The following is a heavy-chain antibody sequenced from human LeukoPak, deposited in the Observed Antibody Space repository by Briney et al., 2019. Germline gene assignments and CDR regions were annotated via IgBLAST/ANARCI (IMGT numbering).Heavy chain of an antibody. Sequence: SETLSLTCTVSGGSISSYYWSWIRQPPGKGLEWIGYIYYSGSTNCNPSLKSRVTISVDTSKNQFSLKLSSVTAADTAVYYCARVRKELRYLDYWGQGTLVTVSS. CDR2: IYYSGST. CDR3: ARVRKELRYLDY. D-gene: IGHD3-9*01. V-gene: IGHV4-59*01. CDR1: GGSISSYY. J-gene: IGHJ4*02.